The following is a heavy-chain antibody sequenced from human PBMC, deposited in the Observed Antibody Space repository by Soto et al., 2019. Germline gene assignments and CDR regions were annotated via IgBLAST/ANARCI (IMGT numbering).Heavy chain of an antibody. J-gene: IGHJ5*02. Sequence: SETLSLTCTVSGGSISSGGYYWSWVRLSPGKGLEWIGEIHHLGRTNYNPSLKSRVTLSIDKSNNQFSLTLTSVTAADTAVYFCARTGKFYYYDTTGLPFDPWGPGILVTVSS. CDR1: GGSISSGGYY. CDR2: IHHLGRT. D-gene: IGHD3-22*01. CDR3: ARTGKFYYYDTTGLPFDP. V-gene: IGHV4-39*07.